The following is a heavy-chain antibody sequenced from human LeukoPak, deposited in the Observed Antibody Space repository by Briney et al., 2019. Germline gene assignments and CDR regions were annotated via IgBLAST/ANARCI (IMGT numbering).Heavy chain of an antibody. V-gene: IGHV3-23*01. D-gene: IGHD4-17*01. CDR2: ISGSGGST. Sequence: PGGSLRLSCAASGFTFSSYAMSWVRQAPGEGLEWVSAISGSGGSTYYADSVKGRFTISRDNSKNTLYLQMNSLRAEDTAIYYCAKGRGGTVTSGLNYWGQGTLVTVSS. CDR3: AKGRGGTVTSGLNY. J-gene: IGHJ4*02. CDR1: GFTFSSYA.